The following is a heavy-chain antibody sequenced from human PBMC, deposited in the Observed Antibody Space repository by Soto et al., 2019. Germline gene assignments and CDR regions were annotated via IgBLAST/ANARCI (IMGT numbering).Heavy chain of an antibody. V-gene: IGHV3-23*01. CDR2: ISGSGGST. Sequence: PGWSLRLSCAAPGFTFSSYAMSWVRQAPGKGLEWVSAISGSGGSTYYADSVKGRFTISRDNSKNTLYLQMNSLRAEDTAVYYCAKDLAPTYSVWGSYRPIDYWGQGTLVTGSS. D-gene: IGHD3-16*02. CDR1: GFTFSSYA. CDR3: AKDLAPTYSVWGSYRPIDY. J-gene: IGHJ4*02.